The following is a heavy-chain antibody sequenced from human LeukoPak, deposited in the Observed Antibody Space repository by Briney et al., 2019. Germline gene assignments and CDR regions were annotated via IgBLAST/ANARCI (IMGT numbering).Heavy chain of an antibody. Sequence: GGSLRLSCAVSGLTFRDYAMTWVRQAPGKGLEWVSVISGSGGTTYYADSVEGRFVMSRDNSKNTLYLQMNSLRTDDSAVYYCAKREYDSSAYPMCPIDYWGRGTLVTVSA. J-gene: IGHJ4*02. D-gene: IGHD3-22*01. V-gene: IGHV3-23*01. CDR2: ISGSGGTT. CDR1: GLTFRDYA. CDR3: AKREYDSSAYPMCPIDY.